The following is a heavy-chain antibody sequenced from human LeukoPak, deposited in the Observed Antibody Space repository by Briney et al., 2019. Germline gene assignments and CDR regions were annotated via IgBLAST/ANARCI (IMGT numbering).Heavy chain of an antibody. CDR3: ARDYGRSRDYGMDV. V-gene: IGHV3-74*01. D-gene: IGHD3-10*01. CDR1: GFTFSNYW. CDR2: INSDGSST. Sequence: PGGSLRLSCAASGFTFSNYWMHWVRQAPGKGLVWVSRINSDGSSTTYADSVKGRFTISEDNAKNTLYLQMNSLRAEDTAVYYCARDYGRSRDYGMDVWGQGTTVTVSS. J-gene: IGHJ6*02.